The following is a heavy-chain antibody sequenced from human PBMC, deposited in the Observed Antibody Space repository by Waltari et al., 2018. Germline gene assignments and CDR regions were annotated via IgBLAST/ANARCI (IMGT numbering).Heavy chain of an antibody. CDR1: GDSLSGNAW. D-gene: IGHD2-15*01. V-gene: IGHV4-4*02. J-gene: IGHJ4*02. Sequence: QVQLQESGPGLVKPSGTLSVTCAVSGDSLSGNAWWSWVRQPPGKGLEWIGQIHGRGKTNYKPSLESRVTVSRDTSNNQFSLKLASATAADTAVYYCARDRGRGLYLDSWGQGTLVTVSP. CDR3: ARDRGRGLYLDS. CDR2: IHGRGKT.